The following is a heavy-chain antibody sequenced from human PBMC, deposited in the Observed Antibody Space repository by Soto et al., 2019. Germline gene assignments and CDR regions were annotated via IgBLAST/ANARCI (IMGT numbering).Heavy chain of an antibody. CDR3: ARDFCSGGSCYYDY. D-gene: IGHD2-15*01. J-gene: IGHJ4*02. Sequence: TLSLTCTVSGGPISSGDYYWSWIRQPPGKGLEWIGYIYYSGSTYYNPSLKSRVTISVDTSKNQFSLKLCSVTAADTAVYYCARDFCSGGSCYYDYWGQGTLVTVSS. CDR1: GGPISSGDYY. CDR2: IYYSGST. V-gene: IGHV4-30-4*01.